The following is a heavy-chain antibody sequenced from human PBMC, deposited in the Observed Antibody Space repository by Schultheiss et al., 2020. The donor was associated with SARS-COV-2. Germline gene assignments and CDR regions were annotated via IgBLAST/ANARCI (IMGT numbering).Heavy chain of an antibody. J-gene: IGHJ4*02. D-gene: IGHD6-13*01. CDR3: AIEQQLDGGFDY. Sequence: SETLSLTCTVSGGSVSSGGYYWTWIRQYPGKGLEWIGFIYYSGSTYYNPSLKSRVTTSVDTSKNQFSLKVSSVTAADTAVYYCAIEQQLDGGFDYWGQGTLVTVSS. CDR2: IYYSGST. V-gene: IGHV4-31*03. CDR1: GGSVSSGGYY.